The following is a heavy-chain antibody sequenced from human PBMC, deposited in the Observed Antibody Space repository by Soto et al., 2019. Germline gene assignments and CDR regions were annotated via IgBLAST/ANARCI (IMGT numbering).Heavy chain of an antibody. D-gene: IGHD2-15*01. V-gene: IGHV3-74*01. CDR1: GLTFNRYW. Sequence: GGSLRLSCAASGLTFNRYWMHWVRHAPGKGLVWVSHINTDGSNTNYADSVKGRFTISRDNAKSTLFLQMNSLRDEDTAVYYCAREFCSGGNCYTYYFDTWGQGIPVTVSS. J-gene: IGHJ5*02. CDR2: INTDGSNT. CDR3: AREFCSGGNCYTYYFDT.